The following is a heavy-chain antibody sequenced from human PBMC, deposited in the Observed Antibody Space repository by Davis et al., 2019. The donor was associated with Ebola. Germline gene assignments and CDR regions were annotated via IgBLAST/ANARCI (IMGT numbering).Heavy chain of an antibody. J-gene: IGHJ4*02. Sequence: MPSETLSLTCAVYGGSFSGYYWSWIRQPPGKGLEWIGGINHSGSTNYNPSLKSRVTISVDTSKKQFSLKLSSVTAADTAVYYCARRSNSPFDYWGQGTLVTVSS. CDR3: ARRSNSPFDY. V-gene: IGHV4-34*01. CDR1: GGSFSGYY. CDR2: INHSGST. D-gene: IGHD6-6*01.